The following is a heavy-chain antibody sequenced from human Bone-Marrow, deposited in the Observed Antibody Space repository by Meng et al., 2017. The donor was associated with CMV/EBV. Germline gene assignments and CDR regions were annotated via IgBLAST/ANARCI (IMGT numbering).Heavy chain of an antibody. CDR1: GGSFSGYY. CDR2: IYYSGST. V-gene: IGHV4-59*01. Sequence: SETLSLTCAVYGGSFSGYYWSWIRQPPGKGLEWIGYIYYSGSTNYNPSLKSRVTISVDTSKNQFSLKLSSVTAADTAVYYCARVGVDTAMGHFDYWGQGTLVTVSS. D-gene: IGHD5-18*01. J-gene: IGHJ4*02. CDR3: ARVGVDTAMGHFDY.